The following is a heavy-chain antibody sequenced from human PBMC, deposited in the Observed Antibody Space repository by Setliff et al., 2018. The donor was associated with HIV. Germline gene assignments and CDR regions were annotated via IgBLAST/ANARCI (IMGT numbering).Heavy chain of an antibody. D-gene: IGHD3-22*01. V-gene: IGHV4-61*02. CDR2: IYTTGST. Sequence: ASETLSLTCTVSGASLTRGYHYWSWIRQPAGKGLEWIGRIYTTGSTNYNSSLQSRVTISADTSRNHFSLRLGSVTAADTAVYYCARLWAYYDSSGRTAFDIWGQGTMVTVSS. CDR1: GASLTRGYHY. J-gene: IGHJ3*02. CDR3: ARLWAYYDSSGRTAFDI.